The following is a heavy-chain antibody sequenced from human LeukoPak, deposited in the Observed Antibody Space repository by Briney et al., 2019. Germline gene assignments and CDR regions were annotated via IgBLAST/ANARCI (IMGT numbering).Heavy chain of an antibody. CDR1: GFTVSSSY. V-gene: IGHV3-53*01. CDR3: AKGYNYAYEY. Sequence: GGTLRLSCAASGFTVSSSYMSWVRQAPGKGLEWVSLIYSGGSTYYAASVKGRFTISRDNSKNTLYLQMNSLRPEDTAVYYCAKGYNYAYEYWGQGTLVTVSS. J-gene: IGHJ4*02. D-gene: IGHD5-18*01. CDR2: IYSGGST.